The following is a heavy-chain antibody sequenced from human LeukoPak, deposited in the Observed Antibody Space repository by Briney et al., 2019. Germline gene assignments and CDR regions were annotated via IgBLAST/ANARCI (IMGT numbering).Heavy chain of an antibody. CDR2: IIPIFGTA. CDR3: ARLSPGIPSTYNWNDVQDDY. Sequence: SVKVSCKAAGGTFSSYAISWVRQAPGHGLEWMGGIIPIFGTANYAKKFQGRVTITADETTRTTYTALSSVMSEDTAVYYCARLSPGIPSTYNWNDVQDDYWGQGTLVTVSS. J-gene: IGHJ4*02. CDR1: GGTFSSYA. V-gene: IGHV1-69*13. D-gene: IGHD1-20*01.